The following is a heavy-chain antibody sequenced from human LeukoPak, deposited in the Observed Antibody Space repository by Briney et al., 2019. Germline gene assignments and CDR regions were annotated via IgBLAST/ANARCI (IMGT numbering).Heavy chain of an antibody. J-gene: IGHJ6*02. Sequence: GGSLRLSCAASGFTFSSYAMSWVRQAPGKGLEWVSAISGSGGSTYYADSVKGRFTISRDNSKNTLYLQMNSLRAEDTAVHYCAKGRGYYDFSGMDVWGQGTTVTVSS. CDR3: AKGRGYYDFSGMDV. CDR2: ISGSGGST. CDR1: GFTFSSYA. V-gene: IGHV3-23*01. D-gene: IGHD3-10*01.